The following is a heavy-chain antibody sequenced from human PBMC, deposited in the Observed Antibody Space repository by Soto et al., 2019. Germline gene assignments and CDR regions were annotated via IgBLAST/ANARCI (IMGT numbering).Heavy chain of an antibody. V-gene: IGHV3-74*01. CDR3: FKGGGYNSADY. D-gene: IGHD5-12*01. Sequence: GGSLRLSCAASGFTFSSYWMHWVRQAPGKGLVWVSRINSDGSSTSYADSVKGRFTISRDNAKNTLYLQMNSLRAEDTAVYYCFKGGGYNSADYWGQGTLVTVSS. CDR2: INSDGSST. J-gene: IGHJ4*02. CDR1: GFTFSSYW.